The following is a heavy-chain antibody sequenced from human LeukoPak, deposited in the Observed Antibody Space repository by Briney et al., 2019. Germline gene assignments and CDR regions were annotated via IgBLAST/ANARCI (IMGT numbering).Heavy chain of an antibody. V-gene: IGHV4-59*01. Sequence: PSETLSLTCTVSGDSISSYYWSWIRQPPGKGLEWIGYIYYSGSTNYNPSLKSRVTISVDTSKNQFSLKLSSVTAADTAVYYCASFRGAVGEIVYWGQGTLVTVSS. D-gene: IGHD3-16*01. CDR1: GDSISSYY. CDR3: ASFRGAVGEIVY. CDR2: IYYSGST. J-gene: IGHJ4*02.